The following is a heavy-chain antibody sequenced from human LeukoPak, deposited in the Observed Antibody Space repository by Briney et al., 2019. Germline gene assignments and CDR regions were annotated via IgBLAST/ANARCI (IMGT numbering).Heavy chain of an antibody. CDR2: INHSGST. CDR3: ARGGQL. V-gene: IGHV4-34*01. J-gene: IGHJ4*02. Sequence: SEALSLTCAVYGGSFSGYYWSWIRQPPGKGLEWIGEINHSGSTNYNQSLKSRVTISVDTSKNQFSLKLSSVTAADTAVYYCARGGQLWGQGTLVTVSS. CDR1: GGSFSGYY. D-gene: IGHD6-13*01.